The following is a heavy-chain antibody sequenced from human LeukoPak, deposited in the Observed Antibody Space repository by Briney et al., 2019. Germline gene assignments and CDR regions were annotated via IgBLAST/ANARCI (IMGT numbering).Heavy chain of an antibody. J-gene: IGHJ5*02. D-gene: IGHD6-13*01. CDR3: ARAREGAAAGPRMNWFDP. V-gene: IGHV4-61*02. CDR1: GGSISSGSYY. Sequence: NPSQTLSVTCTVSGGSISSGSYYWSWIRQPAGKGLEWIGRIYTSGSTNYNPSLKSRGTISVDTSKNQFSLKLSSVTAADTAVYYCARAREGAAAGPRMNWFDPWGQGTLVTVSS. CDR2: IYTSGST.